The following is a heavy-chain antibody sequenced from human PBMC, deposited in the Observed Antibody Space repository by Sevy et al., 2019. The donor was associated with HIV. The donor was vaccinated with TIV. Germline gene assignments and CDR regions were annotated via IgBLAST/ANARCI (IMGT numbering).Heavy chain of an antibody. J-gene: IGHJ4*02. CDR3: TRDRSYGYFDS. D-gene: IGHD5-18*01. V-gene: IGHV3-7*01. Sequence: GGSLRLSCSASGFTNDFWMSWVRQAPGKALEWVANIKQDGSEMFYVDSVEGRFIISRDNAQNSIYLQMNTLRVEDTAVYYCTRDRSYGYFDSWGQGTLVTVSS. CDR1: GFTNDFW. CDR2: IKQDGSEM.